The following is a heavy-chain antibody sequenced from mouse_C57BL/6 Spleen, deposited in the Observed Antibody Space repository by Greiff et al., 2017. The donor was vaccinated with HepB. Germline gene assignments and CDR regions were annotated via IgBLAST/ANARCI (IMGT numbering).Heavy chain of an antibody. J-gene: IGHJ4*01. V-gene: IGHV1-82*01. CDR3: ARVVDYGNCACAMDD. D-gene: IGHD2-1*01. CDR1: GYAFSSSW. Sequence: QVQLQQSGPELVKPGASVKISCKASGYAFSSSWMNWVKQRPGKGLEWIGRIYPGDGDTNYNGKFKGKATLTADKSSSTAYMQLSSLTSEDSAVYFCARVVDYGNCACAMDDWGQGTSVTVSS. CDR2: IYPGDGDT.